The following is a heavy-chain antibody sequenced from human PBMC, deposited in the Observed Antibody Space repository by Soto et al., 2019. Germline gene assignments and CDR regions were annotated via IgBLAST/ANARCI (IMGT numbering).Heavy chain of an antibody. Sequence: GGSLRLSCAASGFTFSSYGMHWVRQAPGKGLEWVAVISYDGSNKYYADSVKGRFTISRDNSKNTLYLQMNSLRAEDTAVYYCAKDLGYHGGYSLFDYWGQGTLVTVSS. CDR3: AKDLGYHGGYSLFDY. V-gene: IGHV3-30*18. D-gene: IGHD5-18*01. J-gene: IGHJ4*02. CDR1: GFTFSSYG. CDR2: ISYDGSNK.